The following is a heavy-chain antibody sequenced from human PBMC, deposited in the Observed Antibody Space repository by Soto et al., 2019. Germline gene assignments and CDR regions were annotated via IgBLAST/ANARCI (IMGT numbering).Heavy chain of an antibody. D-gene: IGHD6-13*01. CDR2: ISTYNGNT. CDR3: ARDAGTDWFDP. Sequence: QVQLVQSGAEVEQPGASVKVSCTASGYTFTSYAISWVRQAPGQGLEWMGRISTYNGNTNYAQKLQGRVTLTTDTSTSTAYMELRSLRSDDTAVYYCARDAGTDWFDPWGQGTLVTVSS. V-gene: IGHV1-18*01. CDR1: GYTFTSYA. J-gene: IGHJ5*02.